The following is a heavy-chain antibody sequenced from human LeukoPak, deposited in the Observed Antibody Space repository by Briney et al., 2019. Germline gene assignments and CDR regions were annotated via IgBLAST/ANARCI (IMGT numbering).Heavy chain of an antibody. D-gene: IGHD3-22*01. J-gene: IGHJ4*02. CDR3: ARDGVFDSSGYYDSDY. CDR1: GYSFTSYY. V-gene: IGHV1-46*01. Sequence: ASVKVSCKASGYSFTSYYIHWVRQAPGQGLEWMGMINPSGGSTTYAQKFQGRVTMTTDTSTRTVYMELSSLRSEDTAVYYCARDGVFDSSGYYDSDYWGQGTLVTVSS. CDR2: INPSGGST.